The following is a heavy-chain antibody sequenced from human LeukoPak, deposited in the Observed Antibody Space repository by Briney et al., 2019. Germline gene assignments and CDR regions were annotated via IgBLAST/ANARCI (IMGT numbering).Heavy chain of an antibody. CDR2: INWNGGST. V-gene: IGHV3-20*04. J-gene: IGHJ5*02. Sequence: PGESLRLSCAASGFTFTTYWMSWVRQAPGKGLEWVSGINWNGGSTGYADSVKGRFTISRDNAKNSLYLQMNSLRAEDTALYYCARGGYYDSSGSPTNWFDPWGQGTLVTVSS. CDR3: ARGGYYDSSGSPTNWFDP. CDR1: GFTFTTYW. D-gene: IGHD3-22*01.